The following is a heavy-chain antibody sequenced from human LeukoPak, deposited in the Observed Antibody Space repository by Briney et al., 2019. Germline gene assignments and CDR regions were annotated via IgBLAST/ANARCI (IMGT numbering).Heavy chain of an antibody. V-gene: IGHV4-34*01. CDR3: ARGRRVTHFDY. CDR2: INHSGST. D-gene: IGHD2-21*02. Sequence: SETLSLTSPVYGGSFSGYYWSWIRQPPGKGLEWIGEINHSGSTNYNPSLKSRVTISVDTSKIQFSLKLSSVTAADTAVYYCARGRRVTHFDYWGQGTLVTVSS. J-gene: IGHJ4*02. CDR1: GGSFSGYY.